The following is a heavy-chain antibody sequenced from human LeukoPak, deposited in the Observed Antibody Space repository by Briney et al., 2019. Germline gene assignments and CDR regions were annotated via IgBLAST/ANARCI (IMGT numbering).Heavy chain of an antibody. V-gene: IGHV1-2*02. J-gene: IGHJ5*02. CDR3: ARGRAGTTSWFDP. CDR2: INPNSGGT. D-gene: IGHD6-19*01. CDR1: GYTFTGYY. Sequence: ASVKVPCKASGYTFTGYYIHWVRQAPGQGLEWMGWINPNSGGTNYAQKFQGRVTVTRDTSINTAYMELSRLRSDDTAVYYCARGRAGTTSWFDPWGQGTLVTVSS.